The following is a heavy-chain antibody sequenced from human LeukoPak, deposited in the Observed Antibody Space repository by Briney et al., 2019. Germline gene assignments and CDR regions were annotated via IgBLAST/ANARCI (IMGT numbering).Heavy chain of an antibody. CDR3: AKDLGDYYDIPY. CDR1: GFTFSSYA. CDR2: ISGSGGST. Sequence: PGGSLRLSCAASGFTFSSYAMSWVRQAPGKGLEWVSAISGSGGSTYYADSVKGRFTISSDNSKNTLYLQMNSLRAENTAVYYCAKDLGDYYDIPYWGQGTLVTVSS. V-gene: IGHV3-23*01. J-gene: IGHJ4*02. D-gene: IGHD3-22*01.